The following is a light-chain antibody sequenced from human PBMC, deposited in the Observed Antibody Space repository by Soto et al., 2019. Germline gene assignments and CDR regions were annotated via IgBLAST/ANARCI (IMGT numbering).Light chain of an antibody. CDR1: QSVSSSY. J-gene: IGKJ4*01. V-gene: IGKV3-15*01. CDR2: GAS. Sequence: VLRKSPGTLPLSPGDRATLSCRASQSVSSSYLAWYQQKPGQAPRLLIYGASTRATGIPARFRGSGSGTEFTLTIDILRSEDFAVYYRQLYKDWPPALGGGTKVDIK. CDR3: QLYKDWPPA.